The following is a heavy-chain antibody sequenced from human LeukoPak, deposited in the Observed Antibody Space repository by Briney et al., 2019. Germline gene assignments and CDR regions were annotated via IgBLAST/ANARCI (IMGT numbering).Heavy chain of an antibody. D-gene: IGHD1-26*01. Sequence: GGSLRLSCAASEFTFGSYSMNCVRQAPGKGLEWVSYISSSSSTIYYAESVKGRFTISRDNAKNSLYLQMNSLRVEDTAVYYCARSRGNSGSCPLGYWGEGTLVTVSS. CDR1: EFTFGSYS. V-gene: IGHV3-48*01. J-gene: IGHJ4*02. CDR2: ISSSSSTI. CDR3: ARSRGNSGSCPLGY.